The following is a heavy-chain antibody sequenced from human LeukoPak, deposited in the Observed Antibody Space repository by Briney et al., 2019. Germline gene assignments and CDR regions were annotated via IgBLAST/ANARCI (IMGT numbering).Heavy chain of an antibody. CDR2: ISAYNGNT. V-gene: IGHV1-18*01. CDR3: ARDSVRHCSSTSCHSSFDY. Sequence: ASVKVSCKGSGYSFTRYGNRVLRQAPAEALEWMGLISAYNGNTNYAQKLQGRVTMTTDTSTSTAYMELRSLRSDDTAVYYCARDSVRHCSSTSCHSSFDYWGQGTPVTVSS. D-gene: IGHD2-2*02. CDR1: GYSFTRYG. J-gene: IGHJ4*02.